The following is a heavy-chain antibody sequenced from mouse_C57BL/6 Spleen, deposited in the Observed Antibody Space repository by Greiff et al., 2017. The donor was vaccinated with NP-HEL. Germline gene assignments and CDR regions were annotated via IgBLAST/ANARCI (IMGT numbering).Heavy chain of an antibody. J-gene: IGHJ2*01. CDR3: TGGNYFDY. CDR1: GFNIKDDY. Sequence: DVQLQESGAELVRPGASVKLSCTASGFNIKDDYMHWVKQRPEQGLEWIGWIDPENGDTEYASKFQGKATITADTSSNTAYLQLSSLTSEDTAVYYCTGGNYFDYWGQGTTLTVSS. CDR2: IDPENGDT. V-gene: IGHV14-4*01.